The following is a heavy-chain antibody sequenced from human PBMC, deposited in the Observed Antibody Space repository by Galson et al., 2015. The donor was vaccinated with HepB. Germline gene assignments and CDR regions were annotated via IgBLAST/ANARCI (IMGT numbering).Heavy chain of an antibody. CDR2: IYYSGST. CDR1: GGSISSYY. CDR3: ARGGGSFTMDV. Sequence: SETLSLTCTVSGGSISSYYWSWIRQPPGKGLEWIGYIYYSGSTNYNPSLKSRVTISVDTSKNQFSLKLSSVTAADTAVYYCARGGGSFTMDVWGQGTTVTVSS. V-gene: IGHV4-59*01. D-gene: IGHD1-26*01. J-gene: IGHJ6*02.